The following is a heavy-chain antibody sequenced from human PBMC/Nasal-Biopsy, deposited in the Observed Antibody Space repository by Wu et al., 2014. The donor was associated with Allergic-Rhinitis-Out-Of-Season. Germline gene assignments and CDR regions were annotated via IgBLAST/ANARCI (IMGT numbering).Heavy chain of an antibody. D-gene: IGHD2-21*01. J-gene: IGHJ4*02. CDR3: ARIPRGYGGDYYFDS. Sequence: ALVKPTETLTLTCTFSGFSLSTSGMCVTWIRQSPGKALEWLARIDWDDDKYYSTSLKTRLTISKDTSKDQVVLTMTNMDPVDTATYYCARIPRGYGGDYYFDSWGQGILVTVPS. CDR2: IDWDDDK. CDR1: GFSLSTSGMC. V-gene: IGHV2-70*11.